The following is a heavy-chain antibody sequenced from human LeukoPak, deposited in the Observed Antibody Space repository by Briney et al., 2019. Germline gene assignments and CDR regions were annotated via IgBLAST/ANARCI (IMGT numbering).Heavy chain of an antibody. J-gene: IGHJ5*02. CDR1: GGSICSHY. CDR2: IYYSGST. D-gene: IGHD6-6*01. V-gene: IGHV4-59*11. Sequence: SETLSLTCTVSGGSICSHYWSWIRQPPGKGLEWIGYIYYSGSTNYNPSLKSRVTISVDTSKNQFSLKLSSVTAADTAVYYCASSHSSSSSWFDPWGQGTLVTVSS. CDR3: ASSHSSSSSWFDP.